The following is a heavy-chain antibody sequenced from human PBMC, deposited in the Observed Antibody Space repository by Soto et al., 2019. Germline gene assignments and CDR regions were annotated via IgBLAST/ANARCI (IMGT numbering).Heavy chain of an antibody. J-gene: IGHJ4*02. CDR1: GYIFTDYG. D-gene: IGHD2-21*01. CDR2: INVGNDNT. CDR3: ARLGLLSGEGFDS. V-gene: IGHV1-3*01. Sequence: QVNLVQSGAEVKKPGASVKVSCKASGYIFTDYGLQWVRQASGQRLEWMGWINVGNDNTKYSQKFQGRVTFSRDTSATTAYLELTSLTSEDTAVYYCARLGLLSGEGFDSWGQGTLVTVSS.